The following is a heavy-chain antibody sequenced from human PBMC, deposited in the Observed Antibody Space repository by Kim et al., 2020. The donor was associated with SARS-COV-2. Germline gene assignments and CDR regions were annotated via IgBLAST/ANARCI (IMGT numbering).Heavy chain of an antibody. J-gene: IGHJ5*02. V-gene: IGHV4-59*01. CDR2: IYYSGST. D-gene: IGHD2-15*01. CDR1: GGSISSYY. Sequence: SETLSLTCTVSGGSISSYYWSWIRQPPGKGLEWIGYIYYSGSTNYNPSLKSRVTISGDTSKNQFSLKLRSVTAADTSVYYCAGGGFIVVGRLGWFDPWGQGTLVTVSS. CDR3: AGGGFIVVGRLGWFDP.